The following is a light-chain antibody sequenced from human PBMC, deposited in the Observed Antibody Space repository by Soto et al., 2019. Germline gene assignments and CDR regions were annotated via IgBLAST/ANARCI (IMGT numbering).Light chain of an antibody. Sequence: EIVLTQSPGTLSLSPGERATLSCRASQSVSSSYLASYQQKPGQAPRLLIYGASSRATGIPDRFSGSGSGTDFTLNITRLAPEDFVVYYCQQYGSSPPRTFGQGTKVQI. V-gene: IGKV3-20*01. CDR1: QSVSSSY. CDR3: QQYGSSPPRT. CDR2: GAS. J-gene: IGKJ1*01.